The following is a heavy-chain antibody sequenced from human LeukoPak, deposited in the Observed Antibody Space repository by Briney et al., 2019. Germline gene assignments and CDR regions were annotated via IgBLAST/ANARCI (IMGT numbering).Heavy chain of an antibody. Sequence: PSETLSLTCTVSSGSISSYYWSWIRQPPGKGLEWIGRIYSSGTTTYNPSFKSRVTMSLDTSNNQLSLKLTSVTAADTAVYYCARVSPIPAAGSSYYFAMDVWGQGTTVTVSS. CDR3: ARVSPIPAAGSSYYFAMDV. CDR2: IYSSGTT. J-gene: IGHJ6*02. V-gene: IGHV4-4*07. CDR1: SGSISSYY. D-gene: IGHD6-13*01.